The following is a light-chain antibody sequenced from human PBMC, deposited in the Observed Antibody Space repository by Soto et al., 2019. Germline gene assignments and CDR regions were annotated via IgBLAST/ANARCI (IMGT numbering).Light chain of an antibody. V-gene: IGLV3-25*03. J-gene: IGLJ2*01. Sequence: SYELTQPPSVSVSPGQTARITCSGDALPKQYAYWYQQKPGQAPVLVIYKDSERPSGIPERFSGSSSGTTVTLTISGVQAEXXXDYYCQSADSSGTYYVVFGGGTKLTVL. CDR2: KDS. CDR3: QSADSSGTYYVV. CDR1: ALPKQY.